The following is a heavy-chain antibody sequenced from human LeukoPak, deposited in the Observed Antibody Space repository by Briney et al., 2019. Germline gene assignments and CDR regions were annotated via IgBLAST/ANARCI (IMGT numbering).Heavy chain of an antibody. V-gene: IGHV5-51*01. CDR1: GYSFSSYW. CDR2: IYPGDSDT. D-gene: IGHD3-10*01. J-gene: IGHJ3*02. CDR3: ARRPLHITSGAFDI. Sequence: GESLKISCKGSGYSFSSYWIGWVRQMPGKGLEWMGIIYPGDSDTRNSPSFQGQVTFSADKSTSTAYLQRSSLKASDTAMYYCARRPLHITSGAFDIWGQGTMVSVSS.